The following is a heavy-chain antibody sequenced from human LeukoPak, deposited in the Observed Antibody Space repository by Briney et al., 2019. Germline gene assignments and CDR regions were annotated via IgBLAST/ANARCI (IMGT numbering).Heavy chain of an antibody. D-gene: IGHD3-10*01. J-gene: IGHJ4*02. CDR1: GFTFSSYA. V-gene: IGHV3-23*01. Sequence: GGSLRLSCAASGFTFSSYAMSWVRQAPGKGLEWVSAISGSGGSTYYADSVMGRFTISRDNSKNTLYLQMNSLRAEDTAVYYCAKDLVSGMVRGVTFDYWGQGTLVTVSS. CDR2: ISGSGGST. CDR3: AKDLVSGMVRGVTFDY.